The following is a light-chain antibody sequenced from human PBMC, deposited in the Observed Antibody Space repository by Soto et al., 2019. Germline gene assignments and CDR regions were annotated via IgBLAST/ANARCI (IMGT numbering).Light chain of an antibody. V-gene: IGKV3-15*01. J-gene: IGKJ1*01. CDR3: EPHHTWAAR. CDR2: GTS. CDR1: QSVGSD. Sequence: RASQSVGSDLAWYRQKPGQAPRLLIYGTSTRATGIPARFRCSGYETDFALGLRCRQSEEFAVYNCEPHHTWAARFAEGTKVDIK.